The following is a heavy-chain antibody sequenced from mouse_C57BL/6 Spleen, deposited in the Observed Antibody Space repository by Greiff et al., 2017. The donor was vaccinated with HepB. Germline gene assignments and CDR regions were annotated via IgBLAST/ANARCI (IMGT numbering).Heavy chain of an antibody. D-gene: IGHD2-4*01. Sequence: EVKVVESGEGLVKPGGSLKLSCAASGFTFSSYAMSWVRQTPEKRLEWVAYISSGGDYIYYADTVKGRFTISRDNARNTLYLQMSSLKSEDTAMYYCTSHYDPFAYWGQGTLVTVSA. J-gene: IGHJ3*01. V-gene: IGHV5-9-1*02. CDR3: TSHYDPFAY. CDR2: ISSGGDYI. CDR1: GFTFSSYA.